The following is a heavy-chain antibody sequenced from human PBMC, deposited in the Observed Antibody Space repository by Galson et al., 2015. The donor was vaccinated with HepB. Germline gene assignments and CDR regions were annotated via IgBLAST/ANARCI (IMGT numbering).Heavy chain of an antibody. J-gene: IGHJ6*02. CDR3: ARDGFYYDSSGYYPYYYGMDV. CDR2: IKQDGSEK. Sequence: SLRLSCAASGFTFSSYWMSWVRQAPGKGLEWVANIKQDGSEKYYVDSVKGRFTISRDNAKNSLYLQMNSLRAEDTAVYYCARDGFYYDSSGYYPYYYGMDVWGQGTTVTVSS. V-gene: IGHV3-7*03. CDR1: GFTFSSYW. D-gene: IGHD3-22*01.